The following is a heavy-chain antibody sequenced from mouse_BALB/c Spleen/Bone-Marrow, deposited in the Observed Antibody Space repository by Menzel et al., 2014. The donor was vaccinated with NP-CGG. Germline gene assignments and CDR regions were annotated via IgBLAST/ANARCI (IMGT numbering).Heavy chain of an antibody. J-gene: IGHJ4*01. CDR1: GFNIKDTY. D-gene: IGHD2-13*01. Sequence: VQLKQSGAELVKPGASVKLSCTASGFNIKDTYMHWVKQRPEQGLEWIGRIDPANGNTKYDPKFQGKATITADTSSNSAELRSRTSEADAVYFYASAGYYGGYCYGFAYWGQGTSVTVSS. CDR3: ASAGYYGGYCYGFAY. V-gene: IGHV14-3*02. CDR2: IDPANGNT.